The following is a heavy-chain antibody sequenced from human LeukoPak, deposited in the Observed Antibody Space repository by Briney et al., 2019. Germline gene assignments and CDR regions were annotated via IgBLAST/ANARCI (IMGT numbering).Heavy chain of an antibody. J-gene: IGHJ4*02. V-gene: IGHV4-34*01. D-gene: IGHD3-9*01. CDR2: INHSGST. Sequence: SETLSLTCAVYGGSFSGYYWSWIRQPPGKGLEWIGEINHSGSTNYNPSLTSRVTISVDTSKNQFSLKRSSVTAADTAVYYCARGGYFDWLTFDYWGQGTLVTVSS. CDR1: GGSFSGYY. CDR3: ARGGYFDWLTFDY.